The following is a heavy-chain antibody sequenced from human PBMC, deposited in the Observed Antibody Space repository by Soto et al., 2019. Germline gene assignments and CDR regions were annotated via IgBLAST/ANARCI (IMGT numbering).Heavy chain of an antibody. J-gene: IGHJ6*03. CDR1: GGSISSYY. CDR3: ARIGYYYYYMDV. CDR2: IYYSGST. Sequence: SETLSFTCTVSGGSISSYYWSWIRQPPGKGLEWIGYIYYSGSTNYNPSLKSRVTISVDTSKNQFSLKLSSVTAADTAVYYCARIGYYYYYMDVWGKGTTVTVSS. V-gene: IGHV4-59*01.